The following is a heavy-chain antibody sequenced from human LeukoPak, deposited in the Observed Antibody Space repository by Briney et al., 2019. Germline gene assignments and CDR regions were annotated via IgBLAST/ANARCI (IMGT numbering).Heavy chain of an antibody. CDR1: GYSFTSYW. V-gene: IGHV5-51*01. CDR3: ARGGNWNDVAFDY. D-gene: IGHD1-20*01. Sequence: GESLKISCKGSGYSFTSYWIGWVRKMPGKGLEWMGNIYPGDSDTRYSPSFQGQVTISDDKSISTAYLQGSSLKASDTAMYYGARGGNWNDVAFDYWGQGTLVTVSS. CDR2: IYPGDSDT. J-gene: IGHJ4*02.